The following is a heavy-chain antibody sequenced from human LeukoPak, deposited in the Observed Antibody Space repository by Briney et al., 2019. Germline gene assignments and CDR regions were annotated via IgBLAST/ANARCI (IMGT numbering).Heavy chain of an antibody. J-gene: IGHJ4*02. Sequence: GGSLRLSCAASGFNFSDYNMNWVRQAPGKGLEWVSSISTSSSYIYYADSVKGRFTISRNNPKNSLYLQMNSLRAEDTAVYYCARNRGDPSYFDYWGQGTLVTVSS. V-gene: IGHV3-21*01. CDR1: GFNFSDYN. CDR3: ARNRGDPSYFDY. D-gene: IGHD4-17*01. CDR2: ISTSSSYI.